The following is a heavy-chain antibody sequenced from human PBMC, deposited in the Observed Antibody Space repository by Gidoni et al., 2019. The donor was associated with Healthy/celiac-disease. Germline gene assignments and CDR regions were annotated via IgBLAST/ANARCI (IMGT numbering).Heavy chain of an antibody. V-gene: IGHV3-74*01. J-gene: IGHJ5*02. CDR1: GFPFSSYW. D-gene: IGHD3-10*02. Sequence: EVQLVESGGGLVPPGGSLRLSCAASGFPFSSYWMHWFRQAPGKGLVWVSRINSDGSSTSYADSVKGRFTISRDNAKNTLYLQMNSLRAEDTAVYYCARDPLFRQSAYNWFDPWGQGTLVTVSS. CDR3: ARDPLFRQSAYNWFDP. CDR2: INSDGSST.